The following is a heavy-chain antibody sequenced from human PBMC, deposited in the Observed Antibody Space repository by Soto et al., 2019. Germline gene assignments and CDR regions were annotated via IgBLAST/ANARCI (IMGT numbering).Heavy chain of an antibody. CDR1: GGSISSGGYY. V-gene: IGHV4-31*03. J-gene: IGHJ6*02. CDR3: ARGSVAAAGIAYYYYGMDV. CDR2: IYYSGST. D-gene: IGHD6-13*01. Sequence: PSETLSLTCTVSGGSISSGGYYWSWIRQHPGKGLEWIGYIYYSGSTYYNPSLKSRVTISVDTSKNQFSLKLSSVTAADTAVYYCARGSVAAAGIAYYYYGMDVWGQGPTVTVSS.